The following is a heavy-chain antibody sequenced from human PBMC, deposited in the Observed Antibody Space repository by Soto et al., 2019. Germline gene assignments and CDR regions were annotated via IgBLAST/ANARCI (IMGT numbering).Heavy chain of an antibody. D-gene: IGHD5-18*01. CDR1: GFTFSSYS. J-gene: IGHJ4*02. Sequence: EVQLVESGGGLVQPGGSLRLSCAASGFTFSSYSMNWVRQAPGKGLEWLSYISSSISTMHYADSVKGRFTISRDNAKNSLYLQINSRRDEDTAVYYCAREVRDTAVADFDYWGQGTLFTVSS. V-gene: IGHV3-48*02. CDR2: ISSSISTM. CDR3: AREVRDTAVADFDY.